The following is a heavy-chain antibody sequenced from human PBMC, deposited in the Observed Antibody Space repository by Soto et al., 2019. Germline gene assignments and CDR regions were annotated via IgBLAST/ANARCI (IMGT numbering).Heavy chain of an antibody. D-gene: IGHD1-26*01. J-gene: IGHJ4*02. CDR3: ARARYYGAKNDF. Sequence: QVRLQESGPGLVKPSETLSLTCTVSGDSISGYYWSWIRQPPGKRPEWLGCIYSSGSTKYNPSLRSRVTLSIDTPRSQFSLRLSSVTAADTAVYYCARARYYGAKNDFWGQGTPVTVSS. CDR2: IYSSGST. V-gene: IGHV4-59*01. CDR1: GDSISGYY.